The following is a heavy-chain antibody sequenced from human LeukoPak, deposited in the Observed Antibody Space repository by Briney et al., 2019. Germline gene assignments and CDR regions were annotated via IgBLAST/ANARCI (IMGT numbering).Heavy chain of an antibody. CDR2: INGANGNT. J-gene: IGHJ4*02. CDR1: GYTFTSHA. V-gene: IGHV1-3*01. D-gene: IGHD2-2*01. CDR3: ARVYCSSTSCHYYLDY. Sequence: ASVKVSCKASGYTFTSHAMHWVRQAPGQRLEWMGWINGANGNTEYSQKFQGRVTITRDTSASTAYMELSSLRSEDTAVYYCARVYCSSTSCHYYLDYWGQGTLVTISS.